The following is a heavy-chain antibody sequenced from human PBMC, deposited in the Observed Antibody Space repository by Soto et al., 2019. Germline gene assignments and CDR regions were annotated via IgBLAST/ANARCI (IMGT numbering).Heavy chain of an antibody. Sequence: GGSLRLSCAASGFTFDDYGMSWVRQAPGKGLEWVSGINWNGGSTGYADSVKGRFTISRDNAKNSLYLQMNSLRAEDTALYHCARVLLEREFDAFDIWCQGTMVTVSS. CDR2: INWNGGST. D-gene: IGHD1-1*01. V-gene: IGHV3-20*01. J-gene: IGHJ3*02. CDR3: ARVLLEREFDAFDI. CDR1: GFTFDDYG.